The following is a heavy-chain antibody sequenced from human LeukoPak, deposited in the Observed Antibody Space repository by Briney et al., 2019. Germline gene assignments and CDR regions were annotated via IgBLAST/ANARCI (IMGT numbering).Heavy chain of an antibody. D-gene: IGHD6-13*01. CDR1: GGSISSYY. V-gene: IGHV4-4*07. J-gene: IGHJ5*02. CDR2: IYTSGST. Sequence: AETLSLTCTVSGGSISSYYWSWIQQPAGKGLEWIGRIYTSGSTNYNPSLKSRVTMSVDTSKNQFSLKLSSVTAADTAVYYCARGGLAAASLNWFDPWGQGTLVTVSS. CDR3: ARGGLAAASLNWFDP.